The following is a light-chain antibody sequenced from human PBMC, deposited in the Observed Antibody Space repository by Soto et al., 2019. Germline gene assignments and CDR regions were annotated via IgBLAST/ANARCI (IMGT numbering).Light chain of an antibody. CDR1: QGISNW. V-gene: IGKV1-5*03. J-gene: IGKJ3*01. CDR2: KTS. Sequence: DIQMTLSPSTLSASVGDRVTITCRASQGISNWLAWYQHKPGKAPTLLIYKTSSVESGVPSRFSGSGSGTDFTLTISSLQPDDRATYYCQQYNSDSLTFGPGTKVEIK. CDR3: QQYNSDSLT.